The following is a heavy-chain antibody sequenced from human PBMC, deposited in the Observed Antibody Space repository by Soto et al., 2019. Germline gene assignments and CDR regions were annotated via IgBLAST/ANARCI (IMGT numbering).Heavy chain of an antibody. CDR2: ISYDGSNN. CDR1: GFTFSSYA. D-gene: IGHD5-18*01. V-gene: IGHV3-30-3*01. Sequence: PGGSLRLSCAASGFTFSSYAMHWVRQAPGKGLEWVAVISYDGSNNYYADSVKGRFTISRDNSKNTLYLQMNSLRAEDTAVYYCARDSGDTAMVVFDYWGQGTLVTVSS. CDR3: ARDSGDTAMVVFDY. J-gene: IGHJ4*02.